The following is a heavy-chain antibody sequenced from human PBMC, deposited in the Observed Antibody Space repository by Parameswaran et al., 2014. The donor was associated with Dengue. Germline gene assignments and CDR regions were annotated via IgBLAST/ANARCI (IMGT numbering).Heavy chain of an antibody. D-gene: IGHD5-12*01. CDR3: ARDTPGTVATKLLLV. Sequence: WVRQAPGQGLEWMGWINPNSGGTNYAQKFQGRVTMTRDTSISTAYMELSRLRSDDTAVYYCARDTPGTVATKLLLVWGQGTTVTVSS. V-gene: IGHV1-2*02. J-gene: IGHJ6*02. CDR2: INPNSGGT.